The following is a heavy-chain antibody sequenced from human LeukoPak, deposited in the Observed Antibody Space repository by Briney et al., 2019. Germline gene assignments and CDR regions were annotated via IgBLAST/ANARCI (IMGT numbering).Heavy chain of an antibody. CDR2: ILYSGST. CDR3: VRRVAGSSYRDY. J-gene: IGHJ4*02. CDR1: GGSISSSRHY. Sequence: PSETLSLACTVSGGSISSSRHYWGWIRQPPGKGLEWIGNILYSGSTNYNPSLKSRVTISVDTSKNQISLKLSSVTAADTADYYCVRRVAGSSYRDYWGQGTLVTVSS. D-gene: IGHD3-22*01. V-gene: IGHV4-39*01.